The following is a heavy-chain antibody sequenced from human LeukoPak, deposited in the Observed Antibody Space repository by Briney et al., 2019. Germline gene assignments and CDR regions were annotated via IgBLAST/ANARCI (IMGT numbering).Heavy chain of an antibody. CDR2: IIPIFGIA. V-gene: IGHV1-69*04. J-gene: IGHJ4*02. CDR3: ARSPYSSSWYDY. D-gene: IGHD6-13*01. CDR1: GGTFSSYA. Sequence: AASVKVSCKASGGTFSSYAISWVRQAPGQGLEWMGRIIPIFGIANYAQKFQGRVTITADKSTSTAYMELSSLRSEDTAVYYCARSPYSSSWYDYWGQGTLVTVSS.